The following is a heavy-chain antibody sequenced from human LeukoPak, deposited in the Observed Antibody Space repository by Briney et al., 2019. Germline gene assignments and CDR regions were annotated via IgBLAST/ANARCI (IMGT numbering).Heavy chain of an antibody. D-gene: IGHD3-22*01. Sequence: ASVKVSCKASGYTFTSYGISWVRQAPGHGLEWMGWISAYNGNTNYAQKLQGRVTMTTDTSTSTAYMELRSLRSDDTAVYYCARDRVYYDSSGYYHPFDYWGQGTLVTVSS. V-gene: IGHV1-18*01. CDR1: GYTFTSYG. CDR2: ISAYNGNT. CDR3: ARDRVYYDSSGYYHPFDY. J-gene: IGHJ4*02.